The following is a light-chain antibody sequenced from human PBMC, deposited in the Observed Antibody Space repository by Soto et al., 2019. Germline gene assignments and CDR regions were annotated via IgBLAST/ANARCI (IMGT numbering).Light chain of an antibody. CDR1: QAIRSW. CDR3: QQSHSFPAT. J-gene: IGKJ4*01. CDR2: AAS. V-gene: IGKV1D-12*01. Sequence: DIQMTQSPSFVSAPVGDRVTITCRASQAIRSWLAWYQQKPGEAPKLLIFAASTLQSGVPSRFSGSGSGTDFTLTISSLQPEDFATYYCQQSHSFPATFGGGTKVEI.